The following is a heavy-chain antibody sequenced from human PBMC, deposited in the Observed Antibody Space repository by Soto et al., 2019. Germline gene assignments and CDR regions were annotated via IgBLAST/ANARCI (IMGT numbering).Heavy chain of an antibody. Sequence: EVQLLESGGGSVQPEGSLRLSCATSGFTFSSYAMSWVRQAPGKGLEWVSAISGSGGSTNYADSAEGRFTISRDNSKNTLYLQMSSLRAEDTAVYYCAKAGGIAVPGSHLDYWGQGTLVTVSS. CDR3: AKAGGIAVPGSHLDY. V-gene: IGHV3-23*01. CDR2: ISGSGGST. J-gene: IGHJ4*02. CDR1: GFTFSSYA. D-gene: IGHD6-19*01.